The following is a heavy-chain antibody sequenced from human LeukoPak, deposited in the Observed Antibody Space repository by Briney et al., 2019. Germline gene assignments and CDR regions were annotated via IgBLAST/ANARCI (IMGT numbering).Heavy chain of an antibody. CDR2: IYISGST. CDR1: GYSISSGYY. D-gene: IGHD3-10*01. CDR3: AIVPKLWFGEEDY. J-gene: IGHJ4*02. Sequence: SETLSLTCTVSGYSISSGYYWGWIRQPAGKGLEWIGRIYISGSTNYNPSLKSRVTMSVDTSKNQFSLKLSSVTAADTAVYYCAIVPKLWFGEEDYWGQGTLVTVSS. V-gene: IGHV4-4*07.